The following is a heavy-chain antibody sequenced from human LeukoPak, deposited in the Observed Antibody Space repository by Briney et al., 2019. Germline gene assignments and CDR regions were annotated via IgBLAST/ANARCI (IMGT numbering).Heavy chain of an antibody. Sequence: GGSLRLSCAASGFTFSSYSMYWVRQAPGKGLEWVSSISSSSSYIYYADSVKGRFTISRDNAKNSLYLQMNSLRAEDTAVYYCAREAPTSCHDYWGQGTLVTVSS. V-gene: IGHV3-21*01. CDR2: ISSSSSYI. J-gene: IGHJ4*02. CDR3: AREAPTSCHDY. CDR1: GFTFSSYS. D-gene: IGHD2-2*01.